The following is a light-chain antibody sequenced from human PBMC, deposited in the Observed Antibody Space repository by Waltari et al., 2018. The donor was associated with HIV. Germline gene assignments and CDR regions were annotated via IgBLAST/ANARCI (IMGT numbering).Light chain of an antibody. V-gene: IGLV2-14*01. CDR1: SSDVGAYNY. CDR2: EVT. Sequence: QSALTQPASVSGSPGQSITISCTGTSSDVGAYNYVSWYQQHPDKAPKLMIYEVTNRPSGVSNRFSGSKSGNTASLTISGLQAEDEADYYCSSYTSSSTLWVFGGGTKLTVL. J-gene: IGLJ3*02. CDR3: SSYTSSSTLWV.